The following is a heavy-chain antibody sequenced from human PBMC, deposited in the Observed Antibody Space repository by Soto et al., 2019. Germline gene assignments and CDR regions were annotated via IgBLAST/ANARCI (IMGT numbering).Heavy chain of an antibody. Sequence: QVQLVESGGGLVKPGGCLRLSCAASGFTFSDYYMSWIRQAPGKGLEWVSYISSSGSTIYYADSVKGRFTISRDNAKNSLYLQMNSLRAEDTAVYYCARIPYDFWSSPPDYYYYYYMDVWGKGTTVTVSS. V-gene: IGHV3-11*01. J-gene: IGHJ6*03. D-gene: IGHD3-3*01. CDR1: GFTFSDYY. CDR2: ISSSGSTI. CDR3: ARIPYDFWSSPPDYYYYYYMDV.